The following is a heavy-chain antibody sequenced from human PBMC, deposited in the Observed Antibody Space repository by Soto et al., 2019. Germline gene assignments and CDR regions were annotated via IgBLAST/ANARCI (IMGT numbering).Heavy chain of an antibody. Sequence: KTSETLSLTCTVSGDSINTYYWRWIRQPPGKGLEWIGHIYRSGTTRYNPSVESRVTISVDTSKNQFSLELSSVTAADTAVYYCATVQVATMYFDYWGQGILVTVSS. D-gene: IGHD5-12*01. CDR1: GDSINTYY. CDR3: ATVQVATMYFDY. V-gene: IGHV4-59*01. J-gene: IGHJ4*02. CDR2: IYRSGTT.